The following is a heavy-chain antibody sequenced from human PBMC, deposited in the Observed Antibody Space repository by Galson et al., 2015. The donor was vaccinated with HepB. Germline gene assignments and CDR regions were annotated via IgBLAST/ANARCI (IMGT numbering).Heavy chain of an antibody. CDR1: GFTFSHYG. D-gene: IGHD3-10*02. CDR3: ARMFRGAMDV. J-gene: IGHJ6*02. CDR2: IWFDGSKK. Sequence: SLRLSCAASGFTFSHYGMHWVRQAPGKGLEWVAVIWFDGSKKNYADSVKGRFTISRDNSKNTLYLQMYTLRAEDTAVYYCARMFRGAMDVWGQGTTVTVSS. V-gene: IGHV3-33*01.